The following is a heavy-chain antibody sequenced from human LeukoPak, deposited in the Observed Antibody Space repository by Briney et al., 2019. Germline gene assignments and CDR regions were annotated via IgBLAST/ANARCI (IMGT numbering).Heavy chain of an antibody. CDR3: IRALSGSEDY. V-gene: IGHV3-74*01. J-gene: IGHJ4*02. Sequence: GGSLRLSCAVSGFTFSSYWMNWVRQVPGKGLVWVAHINTNGNSATYADSVKGRFTISRDNVKNTVYLQMNSLRAEDTAVYYCIRALSGSEDYWGQGTLVTVSS. CDR1: GFTFSSYW. CDR2: INTNGNSA. D-gene: IGHD2-15*01.